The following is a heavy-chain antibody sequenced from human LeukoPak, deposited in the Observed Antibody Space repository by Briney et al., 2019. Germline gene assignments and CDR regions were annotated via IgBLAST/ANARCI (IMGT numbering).Heavy chain of an antibody. J-gene: IGHJ4*02. CDR3: ARLGSYHDF. CDR1: GASISNYY. V-gene: IGHV4-4*09. Sequence: KSSETLSLTCTVSGASISNYYWSWIRQTPEKGLEWMGHIHSSGGSSYYPSLKSRLALSIDTSRNQLSLKLPSATAADTAVYFCARLGSYHDFWDQGALVTVSS. D-gene: IGHD1-26*01. CDR2: IHSSGGS.